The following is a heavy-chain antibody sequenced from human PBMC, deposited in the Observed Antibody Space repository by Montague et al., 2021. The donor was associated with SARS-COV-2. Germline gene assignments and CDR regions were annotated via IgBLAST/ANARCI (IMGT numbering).Heavy chain of an antibody. V-gene: IGHV3-7*05. CDR1: GFTFSSYW. CDR3: ARGQLSHSFWFRESNLDY. D-gene: IGHD3-10*01. J-gene: IGHJ4*02. CDR2: INQDGSEK. Sequence: SLRLSCAASGFTFSSYWMTWVRQAPGKGLEWVANINQDGSEKYYVDSVKGRFTISRDNAKNSLYLQMNSLRAEDRAVCYCARGQLSHSFWFRESNLDYWGQGTLVTVSS.